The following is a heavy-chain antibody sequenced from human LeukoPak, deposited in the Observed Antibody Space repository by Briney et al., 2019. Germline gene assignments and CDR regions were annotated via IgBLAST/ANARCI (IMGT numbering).Heavy chain of an antibody. Sequence: SETPSLTCAVYGGSFSGYYWSWIRQPPGKGLEWIGEINHSGSTNYNPSLKSRVTISVDTSKNQFSLKLSSVTAADTAVYYCARGKGDFDYWGQGTLVTVSS. D-gene: IGHD1-26*01. J-gene: IGHJ4*02. V-gene: IGHV4-34*01. CDR2: INHSGST. CDR1: GGSFSGYY. CDR3: ARGKGDFDY.